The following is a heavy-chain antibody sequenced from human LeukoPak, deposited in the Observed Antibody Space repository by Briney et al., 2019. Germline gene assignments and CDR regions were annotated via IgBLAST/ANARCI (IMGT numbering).Heavy chain of an antibody. Sequence: GSLRLSCAASRFTFNYHAKSWVRPAPGKGLEWVSGIRGTGTTTFYAASVKGRFTISRDNSKNTADLQMNSLRAEDTAVYYCAKVSWLGTLPSYHFDSWGQGTQVTVSS. CDR1: RFTFNYHA. CDR2: IRGTGTTT. D-gene: IGHD6-19*01. J-gene: IGHJ4*02. V-gene: IGHV3-23*01. CDR3: AKVSWLGTLPSYHFDS.